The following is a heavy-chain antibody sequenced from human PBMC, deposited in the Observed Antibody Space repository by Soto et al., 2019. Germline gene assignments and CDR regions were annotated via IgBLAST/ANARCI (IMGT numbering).Heavy chain of an antibody. CDR1: GFTFSSHV. V-gene: IGHV3-23*01. CDR3: ARGRYCGGDCYSFFDY. CDR2: ISGSGGTT. J-gene: IGHJ4*02. Sequence: EVQLLESGGGLVQPGGSLRLSCAASGFTFSSHVMIWVRQAPGKGLAWVSGISGSGGTTNYEDSVKGRFTISRDNSKNTLYLQMNSLRADDTAVYYCARGRYCGGDCYSFFDYWGQGTLVTVSS. D-gene: IGHD2-21*02.